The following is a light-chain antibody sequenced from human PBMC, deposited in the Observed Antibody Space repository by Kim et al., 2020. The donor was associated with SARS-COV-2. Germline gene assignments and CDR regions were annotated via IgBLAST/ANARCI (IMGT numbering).Light chain of an antibody. CDR2: GAS. Sequence: SPGERATVSCRASQSVNNDLAWYQQNPGQAPRLLIYGASSRATGIPAMFSGSGSGTEFTLTISSLQSEDSAVYYCQQHNSRPLTFGQGTRLEIK. CDR1: QSVNND. J-gene: IGKJ5*01. CDR3: QQHNSRPLT. V-gene: IGKV3-15*01.